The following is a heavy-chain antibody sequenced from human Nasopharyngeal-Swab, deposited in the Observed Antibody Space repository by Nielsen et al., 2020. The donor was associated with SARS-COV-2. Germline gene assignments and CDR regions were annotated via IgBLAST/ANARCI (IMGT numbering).Heavy chain of an antibody. Sequence: GESLKISCAASGFTFNTYAISWVRQAPGKGLEWVSVISGSDYSTKYAESVKGRFTISRDNSKNPVNLQMNSLRAEDTAIYYCAKDRDSGDDSDDYYHYYGMDVWGQGTTVTVSS. CDR1: GFTFNTYA. V-gene: IGHV3-23*01. D-gene: IGHD5-12*01. CDR2: ISGSDYST. CDR3: AKDRDSGDDSDDYYHYYGMDV. J-gene: IGHJ6*02.